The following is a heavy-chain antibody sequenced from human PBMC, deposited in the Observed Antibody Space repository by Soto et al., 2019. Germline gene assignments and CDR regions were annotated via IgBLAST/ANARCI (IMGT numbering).Heavy chain of an antibody. CDR1: GGSFSGYY. CDR2: INHSGST. J-gene: IGHJ6*02. CDR3: ARRRYCSSTRWCSPSYGMDV. D-gene: IGHD2-2*01. V-gene: IGHV4-34*01. Sequence: SETLSLTCAVYGGSFSGYYWSWIRQPPGKGLEWIGEINHSGSTNYNPSLKSRVTISVDTSKNQFSLKLSSETAADTAVYYCARRRYCSSTRWCSPSYGMDVWGQGTTVTVSS.